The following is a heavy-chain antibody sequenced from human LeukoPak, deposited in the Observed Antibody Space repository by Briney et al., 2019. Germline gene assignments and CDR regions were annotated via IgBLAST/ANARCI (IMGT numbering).Heavy chain of an antibody. CDR2: INPNIGGT. CDR1: GYTFTGYY. Sequence: ASVTVSCKAFGYTFTGYYMHWVRQAPGQGLEWMGWINPNIGGTEYAQKFQGRVTMTRDTSISTLYMDLSRLTSDDTAVYYCARDGDAGAFDIWGQGTMVTVSS. J-gene: IGHJ3*02. V-gene: IGHV1-2*02. CDR3: ARDGDAGAFDI. D-gene: IGHD7-27*01.